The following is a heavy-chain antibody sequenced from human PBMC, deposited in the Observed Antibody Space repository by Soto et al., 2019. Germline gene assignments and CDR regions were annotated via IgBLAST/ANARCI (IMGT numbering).Heavy chain of an antibody. J-gene: IGHJ5*02. D-gene: IGHD3-16*02. Sequence: SETLSLTCTVSGGSISSYYWSWIRQPPGKGLEWIGYIYYSGSTNYNPSLKSRVTISVDTSKNQFSLKLSSVTAADTAVYYCAREYMITFGGVIVAGNWFDPWGQGTLVTVSS. V-gene: IGHV4-59*01. CDR2: IYYSGST. CDR3: AREYMITFGGVIVAGNWFDP. CDR1: GGSISSYY.